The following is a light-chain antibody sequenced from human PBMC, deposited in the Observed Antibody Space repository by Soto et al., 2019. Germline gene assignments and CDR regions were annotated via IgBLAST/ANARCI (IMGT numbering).Light chain of an antibody. V-gene: IGKV2-28*01. J-gene: IGKJ1*01. CDR1: QSLLQSNGYKY. CDR3: MQALQTPWA. CDR2: LGS. Sequence: DIVMTQSPLCLPVTPGEPASISCRSSQSLLQSNGYKYLDWYVQKPGQSPQLLIYLGSNRASGVPDRFSGSGSGTDFTLKISRVEAEHVGVYYCMQALQTPWAFGQGTKVEIK.